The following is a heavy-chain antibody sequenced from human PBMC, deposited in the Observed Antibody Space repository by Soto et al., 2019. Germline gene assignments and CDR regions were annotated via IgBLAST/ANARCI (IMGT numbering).Heavy chain of an antibody. CDR3: AREKGRPAAPHWSDLEWSYYYGMDV. J-gene: IGHJ6*02. V-gene: IGHV3-21*01. D-gene: IGHD3-3*01. CDR1: GFTFSSYS. CDR2: ISSSSSYI. Sequence: GGSLRLSCAASGFTFSSYSMNWVRQAPGKGLEWVSSISSSSSYIYYADSVKGRFTISRDNAKNSLYLQMNSLRAEDTAVYYCAREKGRPAAPHWSDLEWSYYYGMDVWGQGTTVTVSS.